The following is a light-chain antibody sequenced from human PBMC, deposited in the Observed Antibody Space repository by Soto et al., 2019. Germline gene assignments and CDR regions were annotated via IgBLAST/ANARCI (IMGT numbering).Light chain of an antibody. CDR3: QQYNTFST. CDR1: QSINIW. J-gene: IGKJ1*01. Sequence: DIQMTQSPSTLSASVGDRVTITCRASQSINIWLAWYQQKPGKAPKLLIYKASSLESGVPSRFSGSGSGTEFTLTISSLQPDDCATYYCQQYNTFSTFGQGTKVEIK. CDR2: KAS. V-gene: IGKV1-5*03.